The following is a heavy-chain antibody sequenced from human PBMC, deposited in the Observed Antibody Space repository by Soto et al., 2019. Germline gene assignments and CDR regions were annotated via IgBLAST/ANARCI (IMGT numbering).Heavy chain of an antibody. J-gene: IGHJ4*02. CDR2: IKQDGSEK. CDR1: GFTFSSYW. D-gene: IGHD3-16*01. CDR3: ARDLRGGPIDY. Sequence: PGGSLSLSCASSGFTFSSYWMSWVRQAPGKGLEWVANIKQDGSEKYYVDSVKGRFTISRDNAKNSLYLQMNSLRAEDTAVYYCARDLRGGPIDYWGQGTLVTVSS. V-gene: IGHV3-7*01.